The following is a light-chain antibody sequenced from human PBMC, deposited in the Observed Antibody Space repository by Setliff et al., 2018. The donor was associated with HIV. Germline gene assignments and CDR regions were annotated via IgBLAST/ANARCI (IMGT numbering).Light chain of an antibody. V-gene: IGLV2-14*01. CDR1: SSDVGGYSY. Sequence: QSALTQPASVSGSPGRSITISCTGTSSDVGGYSYVSWYQQHPGKAPKLIIYEVTNRPSGVSNRFSGSKSGNTASLTISGLQAEDEADYYCSSYTSSNTSYVFGAGTKGTVL. CDR3: SSYTSSNTSYV. CDR2: EVT. J-gene: IGLJ1*01.